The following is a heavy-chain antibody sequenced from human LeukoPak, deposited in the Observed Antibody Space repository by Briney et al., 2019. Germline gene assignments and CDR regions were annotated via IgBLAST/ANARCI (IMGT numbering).Heavy chain of an antibody. CDR2: FDPEDGET. V-gene: IGHV1-24*01. Sequence: GASVTVSCKVSGYTLTELSMHWVRQAPRKGLEWMGGFDPEDGETIYAQKFQGRVTMTEDTSTDTAYMELSSLRSEDTAVYYCATSIAATRWFDYWGQGTLVTVSS. J-gene: IGHJ4*02. CDR3: ATSIAATRWFDY. D-gene: IGHD2-15*01. CDR1: GYTLTELS.